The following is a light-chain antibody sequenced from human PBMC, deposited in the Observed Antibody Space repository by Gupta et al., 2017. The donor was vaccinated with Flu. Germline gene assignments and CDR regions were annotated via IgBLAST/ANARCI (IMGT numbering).Light chain of an antibody. Sequence: QAVTTSCTGTSSDVGGYTYVSWHHQHPGNVPKLMIYEVSNPASAVPYFCSCSTSGTTAPLTVAGLQAEDEDDYYCRSYTGSIYVFGTGTKVTVL. CDR1: SSDVGGYTY. V-gene: IGLV2-8*01. CDR2: EVS. J-gene: IGLJ1*01. CDR3: RSYTGSIYV.